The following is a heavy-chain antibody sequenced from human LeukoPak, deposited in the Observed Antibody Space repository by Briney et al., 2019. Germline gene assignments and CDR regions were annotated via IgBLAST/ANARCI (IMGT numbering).Heavy chain of an antibody. CDR2: TSGSGGSSS. Sequence: GGSLRLSCAASGFTFSNYGMTWVRQAPGTGLEWVSGTSGSGGSSSYYAVSVKGRFTISRDNFKNTLYLQMNSLRAEDTAVYYCAKAILDYDFWSGDIDYWGQGTLVTVSS. J-gene: IGHJ4*02. CDR3: AKAILDYDFWSGDIDY. CDR1: GFTFSNYG. V-gene: IGHV3-23*01. D-gene: IGHD3-3*01.